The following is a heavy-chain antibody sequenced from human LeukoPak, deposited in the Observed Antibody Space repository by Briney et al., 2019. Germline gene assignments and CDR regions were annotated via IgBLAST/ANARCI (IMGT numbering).Heavy chain of an antibody. D-gene: IGHD3-10*01. V-gene: IGHV1-69*13. Sequence: ASVKVSCKASGGTFSSYAISWVRQAPGQGLEWMGGIIPIFGTANYAQKFQGRVTITADESTSTAYMELSSLRSEDTAVYYCARSLARGPYYYYYYMDVWGKGTTVTVSS. J-gene: IGHJ6*03. CDR3: ARSLARGPYYYYYYMDV. CDR2: IIPIFGTA. CDR1: GGTFSSYA.